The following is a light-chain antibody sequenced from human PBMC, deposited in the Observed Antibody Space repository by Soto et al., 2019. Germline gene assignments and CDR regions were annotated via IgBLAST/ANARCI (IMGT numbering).Light chain of an antibody. V-gene: IGKV1-39*01. CDR1: QSITSY. CDR2: AAS. J-gene: IGKJ1*01. CDR3: QQSYSSPRT. Sequence: DIQMTQSPSSLSASVGDRVTITCRASQSITSYLNWYQKKSGKAPKLLIHAASRLQSGVPSRFSGSGSGTDFTLTISSLQPEYSATYYYQQSYSSPRTFGRGTNVELK.